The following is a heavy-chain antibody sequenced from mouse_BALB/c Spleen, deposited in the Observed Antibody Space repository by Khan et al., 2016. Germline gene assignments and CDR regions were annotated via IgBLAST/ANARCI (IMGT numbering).Heavy chain of an antibody. CDR2: ILPGSGST. CDR1: GYTFSSYW. J-gene: IGHJ3*01. V-gene: IGHV1-9*01. CDR3: ARGVY. Sequence: QVQLKESGAELMKPGASVKISCKATGYTFSSYWLEWVKERPGHGLEWIGEILPGSGSTNYHEKFKGKATFTAETSSNTAYMQLSSLTSEDSAVYYWARGVYWGQGTLVTVSA.